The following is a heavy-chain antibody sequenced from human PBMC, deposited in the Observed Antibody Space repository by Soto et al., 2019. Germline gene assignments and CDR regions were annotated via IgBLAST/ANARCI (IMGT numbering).Heavy chain of an antibody. Sequence: ASVMVSGRASGHTCTSCAIHWVRQAPGQRLEWMGWINAGNGNTKYSQKFQGRVTITRDTSASTAYMELSSLRSEDTAVYYCATDVGSYGSPDAFDIWGQGTMVTVSS. CDR2: INAGNGNT. CDR3: ATDVGSYGSPDAFDI. V-gene: IGHV1-3*01. CDR1: GHTCTSCA. J-gene: IGHJ3*02. D-gene: IGHD5-18*01.